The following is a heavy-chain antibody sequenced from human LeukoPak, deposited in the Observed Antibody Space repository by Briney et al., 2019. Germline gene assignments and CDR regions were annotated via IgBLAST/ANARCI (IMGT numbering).Heavy chain of an antibody. Sequence: TGGSLRLSCAASGFTFSSYSMNWVRQAPGKGLEWVSSISSSSSYIYYADSVKGRFTISRDNAKNSLYLQMNSLRAEDTAVYYCASNFVYGDYRIFDYWGQGTLVTVSS. CDR3: ASNFVYGDYRIFDY. CDR2: ISSSSSYI. D-gene: IGHD4-17*01. CDR1: GFTFSSYS. J-gene: IGHJ4*02. V-gene: IGHV3-21*01.